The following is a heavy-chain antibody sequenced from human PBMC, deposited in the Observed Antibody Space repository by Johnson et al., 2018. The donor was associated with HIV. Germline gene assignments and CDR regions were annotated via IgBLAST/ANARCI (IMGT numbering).Heavy chain of an antibody. CDR1: GFTFSSYA. V-gene: IGHV3-23*04. D-gene: IGHD3-10*01. J-gene: IGHJ3*02. CDR2: ISGTGDNT. Sequence: EVQLVESGGGLVQPGGSLILSCAASGFTFSSYAMSWVRQAPGKGLEWVSGISGTGDNTYYADSVKGRFTISRENSKNTVYLQLNSLRVEDTAVYYCAKGISGYSDAFDIWGQGTMVTVSS. CDR3: AKGISGYSDAFDI.